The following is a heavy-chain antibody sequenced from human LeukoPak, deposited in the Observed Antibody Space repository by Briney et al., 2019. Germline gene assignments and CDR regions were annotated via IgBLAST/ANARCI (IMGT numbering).Heavy chain of an antibody. CDR2: INPSGGST. J-gene: IGHJ4*02. Sequence: ASVKVSCKASGYTFTSYYMHWVRQAPGQGLEWMGIINPSGGSTSYAQKFQGRVTMTRDTSTSTVYMELSSLRSEDTAVYYCAREAIVVVVAATLKFFDYWGQGALVTVSS. V-gene: IGHV1-46*01. CDR3: AREAIVVVVAATLKFFDY. CDR1: GYTFTSYY. D-gene: IGHD2-15*01.